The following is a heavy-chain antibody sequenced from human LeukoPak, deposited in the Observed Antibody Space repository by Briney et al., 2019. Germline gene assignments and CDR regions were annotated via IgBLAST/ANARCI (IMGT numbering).Heavy chain of an antibody. D-gene: IGHD3-10*01. V-gene: IGHV1-8*01. CDR3: ARGIYGSGSYGYYYYYYGMDV. J-gene: IGHJ6*02. CDR2: MNPNSGNT. CDR1: GYTFTSYD. Sequence: ASVKVSCKASGYTFTSYDINWVRQATGQGLEWMGWMNPNSGNTGYAQKFQGRVTMTRNTSISTAYMELSSLRSEDTAVYYCARGIYGSGSYGYYYYYYGMDVWGQGTTVTVSS.